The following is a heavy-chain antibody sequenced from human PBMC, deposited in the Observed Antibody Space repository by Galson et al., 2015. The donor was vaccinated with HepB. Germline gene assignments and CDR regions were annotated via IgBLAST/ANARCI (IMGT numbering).Heavy chain of an antibody. Sequence: TLSLTCTVSGGSISSGGYYWTWIRQHPGKGLEWIGYIFYSGSTYYNPSLKSRVSISADTSKKQFSLKLSSATAADTAVYYCAAFYYDSSGYFLGDFDYWGQGTLVTVSS. J-gene: IGHJ4*02. CDR2: IFYSGST. D-gene: IGHD3-22*01. CDR3: AAFYYDSSGYFLGDFDY. CDR1: GGSISSGGYY. V-gene: IGHV4-31*03.